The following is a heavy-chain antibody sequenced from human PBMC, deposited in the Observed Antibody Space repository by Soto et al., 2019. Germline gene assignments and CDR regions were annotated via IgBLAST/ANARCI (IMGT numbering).Heavy chain of an antibody. J-gene: IGHJ4*02. D-gene: IGHD5-18*01. CDR2: IYPGDSDT. CDR3: ARSPTAIRFDY. Sequence: GESLKISCNGSGYSFTTDWIGLVRQMPGKGLEWMWIIYPGDSDTRYSPSFQGQVTISADKSISTAYLQWSSLKASDTAMYYCARSPTAIRFDYWGQGTLVTVSS. CDR1: GYSFTTDW. V-gene: IGHV5-51*01.